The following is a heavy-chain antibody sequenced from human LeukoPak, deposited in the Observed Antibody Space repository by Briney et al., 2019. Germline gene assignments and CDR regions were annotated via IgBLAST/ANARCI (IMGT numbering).Heavy chain of an antibody. CDR3: AKDSDYYHSSGYYYAYFQH. Sequence: GGSLRLSCAASGFTFSSYAMSWVRQAPGKRLEWVSAISGSGGSTYYADSVKGRFTISRDNAKNSLYLQMNSLRDEDTAVYYCAKDSDYYHSSGYYYAYFQHWGQGTLVTVSS. D-gene: IGHD3-22*01. J-gene: IGHJ1*01. V-gene: IGHV3-23*01. CDR1: GFTFSSYA. CDR2: ISGSGGST.